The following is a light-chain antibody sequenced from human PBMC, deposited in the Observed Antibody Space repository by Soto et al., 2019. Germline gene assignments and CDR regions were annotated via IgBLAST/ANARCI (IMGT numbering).Light chain of an antibody. V-gene: IGKV3-15*01. CDR3: QHYNEWPLT. Sequence: ERVMTQFPATLSVSPGAKATLSCRASQTVSNNLAWYQQKPGQAPRLLIYFASTRATGVPARFSGSGSGTEFTLTISNLRSEDSAVYYCQHYNEWPLTFGGGTKVETK. J-gene: IGKJ4*01. CDR2: FAS. CDR1: QTVSNN.